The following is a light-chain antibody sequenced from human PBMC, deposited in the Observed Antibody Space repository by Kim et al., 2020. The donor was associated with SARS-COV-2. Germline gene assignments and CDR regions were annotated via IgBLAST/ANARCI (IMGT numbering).Light chain of an antibody. Sequence: TVAISCTRSGGGIASNYVQWYHQRPGSAPTTVIYEDNQRPSGVPDRFSGSIDSSSNSASLTISGLKTEDEADYYCQSYDSSNPWVFGGGTQLTVL. V-gene: IGLV6-57*03. CDR2: EDN. J-gene: IGLJ3*02. CDR3: QSYDSSNPWV. CDR1: GGGIASNY.